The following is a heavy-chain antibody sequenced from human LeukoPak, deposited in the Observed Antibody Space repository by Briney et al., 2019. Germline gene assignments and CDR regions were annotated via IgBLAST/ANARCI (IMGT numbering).Heavy chain of an antibody. CDR1: GFTVSTNY. Sequence: PGGSLRLSCAASGFTVSTNYMSWVRQAPGKGLEWVSVIYSGDTTFYADSVRGKFTISRDNSKNTLYLQMHGLRAEDTAVYYCARGYSNFDYWGQGTPVTVSS. V-gene: IGHV3-66*01. D-gene: IGHD6-13*01. CDR3: ARGYSNFDY. CDR2: IYSGDTT. J-gene: IGHJ4*02.